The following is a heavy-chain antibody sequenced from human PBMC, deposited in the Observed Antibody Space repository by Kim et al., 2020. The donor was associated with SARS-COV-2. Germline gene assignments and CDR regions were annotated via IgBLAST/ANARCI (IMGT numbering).Heavy chain of an antibody. CDR2: GGST. J-gene: IGHJ4*02. V-gene: IGHV3-23*01. CDR3: AKEYYVDY. Sequence: GGSTYYADSVKARSTNTRGISKTTLCLHRNSLRAEDTAVYYCAKEYYVDYWGQGTLVTVSS.